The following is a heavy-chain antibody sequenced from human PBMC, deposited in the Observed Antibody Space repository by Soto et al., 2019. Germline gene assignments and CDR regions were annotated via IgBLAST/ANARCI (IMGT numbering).Heavy chain of an antibody. CDR1: GFTFDDYA. V-gene: IGHV3-9*01. J-gene: IGHJ3*02. Sequence: GGSLRLSCAASGFTFDDYAMHWVRQAPGKGLEWVSGISWNSGSIGYADSVKGRFTISRDNAKNSLYLQMNSLRAEDTALYYCAKDINYYGSGSYYDAFDIWGQGTMVTVSS. CDR2: ISWNSGSI. D-gene: IGHD3-10*01. CDR3: AKDINYYGSGSYYDAFDI.